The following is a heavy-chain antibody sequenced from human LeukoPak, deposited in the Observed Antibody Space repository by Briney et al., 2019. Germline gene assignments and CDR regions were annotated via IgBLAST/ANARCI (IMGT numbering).Heavy chain of an antibody. D-gene: IGHD3-10*01. Sequence: GASVTVSCKASGYTFTSYGISWVRQAHGHGLEWMGWISAYNGNTNYAQKIQGRVTMTTDTATSTAYMELRRLISDDTAVYYCASDLEGSGSFYRPSYDYWGQGTLVTVSS. V-gene: IGHV1-18*01. J-gene: IGHJ4*02. CDR3: ASDLEGSGSFYRPSYDY. CDR1: GYTFTSYG. CDR2: ISAYNGNT.